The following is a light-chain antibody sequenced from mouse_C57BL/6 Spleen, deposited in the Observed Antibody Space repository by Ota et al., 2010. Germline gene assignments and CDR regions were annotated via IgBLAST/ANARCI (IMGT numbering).Light chain of an antibody. J-gene: IGKJ2*01. V-gene: IGKV14-130*01. Sequence: AEGVPSRFSGSGSGSDYSLTISNLESEDFADYYCLQFYEFPYTFGGGTKLEIK. CDR3: LQFYEFPYT.